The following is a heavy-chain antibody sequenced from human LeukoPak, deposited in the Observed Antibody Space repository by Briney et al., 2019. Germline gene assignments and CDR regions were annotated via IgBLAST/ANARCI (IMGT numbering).Heavy chain of an antibody. CDR1: GFTSSNYN. J-gene: IGHJ5*02. D-gene: IGHD1-26*01. V-gene: IGHV3-48*02. CDR2: ISGSRSTI. CDR3: ARDLRVGATNWFDP. Sequence: GGSLRPSCAASGFTSSNYNMNWVRQAPGKGLEWVSYISGSRSTIYYADSVKGRFTTSRDNAKNSLYLQMNSLRDEDTAVYYCARDLRVGATNWFDPWGQGTLVTVSS.